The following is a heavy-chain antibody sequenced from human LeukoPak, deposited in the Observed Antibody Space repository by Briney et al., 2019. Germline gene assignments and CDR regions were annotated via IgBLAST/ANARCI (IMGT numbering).Heavy chain of an antibody. CDR2: IKQDGSEK. V-gene: IGHV3-7*01. J-gene: IGHJ4*02. D-gene: IGHD3-3*01. Sequence: GGSLRLSCAASGFTFSNYWMSWVRQAPGKGLEWVANIKQDGSEKYYVDSVKGRFTISRDNAKNSLYLQMNSLRAEDTAVYYCARDQDWSGYIFDYWGQGTLVTVSS. CDR1: GFTFSNYW. CDR3: ARDQDWSGYIFDY.